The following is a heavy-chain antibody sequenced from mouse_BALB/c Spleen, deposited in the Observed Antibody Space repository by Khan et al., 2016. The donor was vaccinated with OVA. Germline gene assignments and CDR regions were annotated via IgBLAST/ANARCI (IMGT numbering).Heavy chain of an antibody. Sequence: VQLQQSGAELVKPGASVKLSLTASCFNIKDNYMHWVKQRPEQGLEWIGRIYPANGNTKYDPKFQGKATITSDTSSNTAYLQLSSLTSEDTSVYSCAGMNAWGQGTTLTGSS. CDR2: IYPANGNT. J-gene: IGHJ2*01. CDR3: AGMNA. V-gene: IGHV14-3*02. CDR1: CFNIKDNY.